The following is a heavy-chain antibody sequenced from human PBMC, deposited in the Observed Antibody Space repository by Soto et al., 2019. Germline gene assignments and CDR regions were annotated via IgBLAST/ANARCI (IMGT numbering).Heavy chain of an antibody. J-gene: IGHJ4*02. CDR1: RCTFSSYA. CDR2: IIPIFGTA. V-gene: IGHV1-69*06. Sequence: SVKVSCKASRCTFSSYAISWVRQAAGQGLEWMGGIIPIFGTANYAQKFQGRVTITADKSTSTAYMELSSLRSEDTAVYYCASELGPCSGGSCYPLFEYWRQGTPVNLS. D-gene: IGHD2-15*01. CDR3: ASELGPCSGGSCYPLFEY.